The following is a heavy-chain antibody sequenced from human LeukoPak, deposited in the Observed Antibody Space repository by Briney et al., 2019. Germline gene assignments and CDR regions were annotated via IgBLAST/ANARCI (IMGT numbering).Heavy chain of an antibody. CDR3: ARRQWLGNFDY. J-gene: IGHJ4*02. V-gene: IGHV3-7*01. CDR2: IKQDGSEK. CDR1: GFTFSSYW. Sequence: RGSLRLSCAASGFTFSSYWMSWVRQAPGKGLEWVANIKQDGSEKYYVDSVKGRFTISRDNAKNSLYLQMDSLRAEDTAVYYCARRQWLGNFDYWGQGTLVTVSS. D-gene: IGHD6-19*01.